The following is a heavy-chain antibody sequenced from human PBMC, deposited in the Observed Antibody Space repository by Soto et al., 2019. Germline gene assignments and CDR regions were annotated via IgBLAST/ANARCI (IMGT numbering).Heavy chain of an antibody. D-gene: IGHD4-17*01. Sequence: DVQLVESGGGLVQPGRSLRLSCAASGFTFDDYAMHWVRQVPGKGPEWVSGISWNSGSRGYAESVRGRFTISRDNAKNSLYLQMNSLRAEDTASYYCAKSKGDLEILKTTVTTFWGPFHIWGQGTMVTVSS. CDR2: ISWNSGSR. CDR1: GFTFDDYA. J-gene: IGHJ3*02. CDR3: AKSKGDLEILKTTVTTFWGPFHI. V-gene: IGHV3-9*01.